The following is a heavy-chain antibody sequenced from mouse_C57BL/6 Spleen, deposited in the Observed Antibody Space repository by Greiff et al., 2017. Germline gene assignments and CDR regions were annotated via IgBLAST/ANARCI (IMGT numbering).Heavy chain of an antibody. CDR3: ARGVCDY. CDR2: ISYDGSN. V-gene: IGHV3-6*01. J-gene: IGHJ2*01. Sequence: EVKLLESGPGLVKPSQSLSLTCSVTGYSITSGYYWNWIRQFPGNKLEWMGYISYDGSNNYNPSLKNRISITRDTSQNQFFLKLKSVTTEDTATYYCARGVCDYWGQGTTLTVSS. CDR1: GYSITSGYY.